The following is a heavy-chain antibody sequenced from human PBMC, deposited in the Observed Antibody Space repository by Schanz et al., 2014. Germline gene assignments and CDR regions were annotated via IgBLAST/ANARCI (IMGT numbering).Heavy chain of an antibody. V-gene: IGHV3-23*04. D-gene: IGHD2-21*01. Sequence: VQLVESGGGVVQPGRSLRLSCAASGFTFSSYAMSWVRQAPGKGLEWVSALSGSGGSTYYADSVKGRFTISRDNSKNTLYLQMNSLRAEDTAVYYCARDVEGYDGGGGGFDPWGQGTLVTVSS. CDR2: LSGSGGST. J-gene: IGHJ5*02. CDR1: GFTFSSYA. CDR3: ARDVEGYDGGGGGFDP.